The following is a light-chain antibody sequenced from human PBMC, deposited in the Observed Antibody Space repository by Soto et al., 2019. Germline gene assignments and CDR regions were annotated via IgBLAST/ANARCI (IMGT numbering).Light chain of an antibody. Sequence: EILMTQSPATLSVSPGERATLSCRASQTVTGALAWYQHKPGQAPRLLIYGASTRATDIPDRFSGSGSGTEFTLTISSLPSEDFAVYYCQQYNDWPPYTFGQGTNVEIK. V-gene: IGKV3-15*01. CDR1: QTVTGA. CDR3: QQYNDWPPYT. J-gene: IGKJ2*01. CDR2: GAS.